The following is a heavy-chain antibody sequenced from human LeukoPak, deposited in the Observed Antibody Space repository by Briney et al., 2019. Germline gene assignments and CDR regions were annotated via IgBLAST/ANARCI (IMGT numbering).Heavy chain of an antibody. Sequence: ASVKVSCKASGYTFMSYGISWVRQAPGQGLEWMGWISALNGNTNSAQKLQGRVTMTTDTSTGTAYMELKSLSSDATAVQYCAVHDHDSSRPPKRAFDVGGQGTVVTVSS. D-gene: IGHD3-22*01. CDR1: GYTFMSYG. V-gene: IGHV1-18*01. J-gene: IGHJ3*01. CDR3: AVHDHDSSRPPKRAFDV. CDR2: ISALNGNT.